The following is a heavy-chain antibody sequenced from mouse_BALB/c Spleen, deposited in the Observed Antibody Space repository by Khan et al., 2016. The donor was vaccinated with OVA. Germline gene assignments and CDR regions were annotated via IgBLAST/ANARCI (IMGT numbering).Heavy chain of an antibody. Sequence: EVQLQESGPGLVKPSQSLSLTCTVTGYSITSDYAWNWIRQFPGNELEWMGFISYSGNTNYNPSLKSRISITRDTSENQFFLQLNSVTTEDTATYYGARISGGDFDYWGQGTTLTVSS. V-gene: IGHV3-2*02. CDR1: GYSITSDYA. CDR3: ARISGGDFDY. J-gene: IGHJ2*01. D-gene: IGHD4-1*01. CDR2: ISYSGNT.